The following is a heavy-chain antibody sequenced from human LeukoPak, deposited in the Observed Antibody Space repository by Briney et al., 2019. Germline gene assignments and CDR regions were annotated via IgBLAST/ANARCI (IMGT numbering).Heavy chain of an antibody. CDR2: IYTGGST. V-gene: IGHV3-53*01. CDR1: GFTVSSNY. Sequence: GGSLRLSCAASGFTVSSNYMSWVRQAPGKGLEWVSLIYTGGSTSYADSVKGRFTISRDNSKNTLYLQMNSLRAEDTAVYYCAREAAGYHYYYGMDVWGQGTTVTVSS. CDR3: AREAAGYHYYYGMDV. J-gene: IGHJ6*02. D-gene: IGHD6-13*01.